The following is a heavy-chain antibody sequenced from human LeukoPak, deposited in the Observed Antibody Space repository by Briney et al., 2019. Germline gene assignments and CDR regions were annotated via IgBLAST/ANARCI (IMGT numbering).Heavy chain of an antibody. CDR3: AKLYYDYVWGSYRYYFFDS. CDR2: ISGNGGKT. J-gene: IGHJ4*02. CDR1: GLSFSSYA. V-gene: IGHV3-23*01. Sequence: GGSLRLSCEGSGLSFSSYAMSWVRQAPGKGLEWVSGISGNGGKTYYADSVKGRLTISRDSSKNTLYLQMNSLRVDDTAAYYCAKLYYDYVWGSYRYYFFDSWGQGTLVTVSS. D-gene: IGHD3-16*02.